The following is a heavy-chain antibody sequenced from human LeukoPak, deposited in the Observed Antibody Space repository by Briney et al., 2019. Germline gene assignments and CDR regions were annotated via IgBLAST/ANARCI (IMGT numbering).Heavy chain of an antibody. CDR2: IKQDGSEK. D-gene: IGHD2-15*01. V-gene: IGHV3-7*05. Sequence: GGSLRLSCAAPGFTFSSYWMSWVRQAPGKGLEWVANIKQDGSEKYYVDSVKGRFTISRDNAKNSLYLQMNSLRAEDTAVYYCARPLGYCSGGSCYLDYWGQGTLVTVSS. CDR3: ARPLGYCSGGSCYLDY. J-gene: IGHJ4*02. CDR1: GFTFSSYW.